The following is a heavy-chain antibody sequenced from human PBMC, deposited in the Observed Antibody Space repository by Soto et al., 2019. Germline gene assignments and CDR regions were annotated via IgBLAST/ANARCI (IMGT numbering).Heavy chain of an antibody. CDR3: TRGGHFYEYMI. Sequence: QVQLQASGPGLVKPSETLSLTCTVSDGSVSSYGYYWTWVRQAPGKGLEWIGYIAYNGGTSYNPSLRSRYTISVDTSKSQFSLDLSFATAADTALYYCTRGGHFYEYMIWGQGTLVTVSS. CDR2: IAYNGGT. CDR1: DGSVSSYGYY. V-gene: IGHV4-61*08. D-gene: IGHD3-3*02. J-gene: IGHJ4*02.